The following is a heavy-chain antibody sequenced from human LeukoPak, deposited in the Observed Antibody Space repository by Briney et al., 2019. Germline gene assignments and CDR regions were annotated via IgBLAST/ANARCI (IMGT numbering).Heavy chain of an antibody. Sequence: PGGSLRLSCAASGFTFSSYSMNWVRQAPGKGLEWVSSISSSSSYIYYADSVKGRFTISRDNAKNSLYLQMNSLRAEDTAVYYCARKPEWLASDAFGIWGQGTVVTVSS. CDR3: ARKPEWLASDAFGI. CDR1: GFTFSSYS. CDR2: ISSSSSYI. D-gene: IGHD6-19*01. V-gene: IGHV3-21*01. J-gene: IGHJ3*02.